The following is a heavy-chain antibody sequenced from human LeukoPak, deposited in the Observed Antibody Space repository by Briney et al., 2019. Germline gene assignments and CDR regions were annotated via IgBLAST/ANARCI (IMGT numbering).Heavy chain of an antibody. CDR3: VRGGATGYVVH. J-gene: IGHJ4*02. V-gene: IGHV3-11*01. D-gene: IGHD5-12*01. CDR1: GFTFSDYY. CDR2: ISSSGTTI. Sequence: GGSLRLSCAASGFTFSDYYMSRIRQAPGKGLEWVSYISSSGTTIYYADSVKGRFTISRDNAKNSLYLQMNSLRAEDTAVYYCVRGGATGYVVHWGQGTLVTVSS.